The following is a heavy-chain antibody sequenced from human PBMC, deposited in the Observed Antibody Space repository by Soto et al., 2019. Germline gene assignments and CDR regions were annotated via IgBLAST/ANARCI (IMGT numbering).Heavy chain of an antibody. Sequence: ASVTVSCKVSGYTLTELSMHWVRQAPGKGLEWMGGFDPEDGETIYAQKFQGRVTMTEDTSTDTAYMELSSLRSEDTAVYYCAHLIAAASEFDYWGQGTLVTVSS. CDR2: FDPEDGET. D-gene: IGHD6-13*01. J-gene: IGHJ4*02. V-gene: IGHV1-24*01. CDR1: GYTLTELS. CDR3: AHLIAAASEFDY.